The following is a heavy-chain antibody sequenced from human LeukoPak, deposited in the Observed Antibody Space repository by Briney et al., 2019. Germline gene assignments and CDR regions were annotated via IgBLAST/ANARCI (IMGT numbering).Heavy chain of an antibody. J-gene: IGHJ4*02. D-gene: IGHD7-27*01. Sequence: SETLSLACTVSGGSISSYYWSWIRQPPGKGLEWIGYIYYSGSTNYNPSLKSRVTISVDTSKNQFSLKLSSVTAADTAVYYCARRFSAGDKGLDYWGQGTLVTVSS. CDR1: GGSISSYY. CDR3: ARRFSAGDKGLDY. V-gene: IGHV4-59*12. CDR2: IYYSGST.